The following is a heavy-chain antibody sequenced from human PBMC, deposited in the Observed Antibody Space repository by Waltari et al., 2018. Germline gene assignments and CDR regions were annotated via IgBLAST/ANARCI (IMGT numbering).Heavy chain of an antibody. CDR2: FDPEDGET. J-gene: IGHJ5*02. CDR3: ATSEGERSSSKDHNWFDP. D-gene: IGHD6-6*01. CDR1: GYTLTELS. Sequence: QVQLVQSGAEVKKPGASVKVSCKVSGYTLTELSMHWVRQAPGNGLEWMGGFDPEDGETIYAQKFQGRVTMTEDTSTDTAYMELSSLRSEDTAVYYCATSEGERSSSKDHNWFDPWGQGTLVTVSS. V-gene: IGHV1-24*01.